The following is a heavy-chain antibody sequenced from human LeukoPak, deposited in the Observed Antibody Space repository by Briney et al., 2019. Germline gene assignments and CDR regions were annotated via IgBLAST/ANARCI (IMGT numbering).Heavy chain of an antibody. CDR1: GYSFTNYW. Sequence: GESLKISCKGSGYSFTNYWIGWVRQMPGNGLEWMGIIYPGDSDTRYSPSFQGQVTISADKSIGTAYLHWSSLKASDTAMYYCARGSYNWFDPWAQGTLVTVSS. J-gene: IGHJ5*02. CDR2: IYPGDSDT. CDR3: ARGSYNWFDP. V-gene: IGHV5-51*01.